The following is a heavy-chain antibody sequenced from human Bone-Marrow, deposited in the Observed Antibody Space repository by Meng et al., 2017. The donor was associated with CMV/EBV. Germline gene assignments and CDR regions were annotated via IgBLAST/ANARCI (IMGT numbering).Heavy chain of an antibody. CDR3: ARDPTKYNCFDP. V-gene: IGHV3-11*04. D-gene: IGHD1-1*01. J-gene: IGHJ5*02. Sequence: ATPAFAFTAYSMSWLRQAPGPGLDWFSYISSSASTLYYAHSVRGRFTISRDNAKDSLYLQMNTLKADDTAVYYCARDPTKYNCFDPWGQGTLVTVSS. CDR2: ISSSASTL. CDR1: AFAFTAYS.